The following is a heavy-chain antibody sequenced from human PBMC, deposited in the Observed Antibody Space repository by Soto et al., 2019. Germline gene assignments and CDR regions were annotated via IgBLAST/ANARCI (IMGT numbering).Heavy chain of an antibody. CDR1: GYTFNNYG. V-gene: IGHV1-18*01. D-gene: IGHD3-10*01. J-gene: IGHJ4*02. CDR3: AIGSEAWFGGVYDY. CDR2: SSTYNGNT. Sequence: ASVKVSCKTSGYTFNNYGIIWVRQAPGQGLEWMGWSSTYNGNTVYAQKFQGRVTMTTDTSTSTAYMELRSLRSDDTAVFYCAIGSEAWFGGVYDYCGQGTMVTVSS.